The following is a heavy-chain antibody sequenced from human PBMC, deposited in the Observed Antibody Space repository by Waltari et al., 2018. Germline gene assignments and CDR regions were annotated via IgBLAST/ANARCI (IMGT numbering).Heavy chain of an antibody. CDR2: INHNSTVT. Sequence: EVRLVESGGGLVKPGGSLRLSCATFGFTFSSYEMNWVRQARGKGPEWVAYINHNSTVTFYADSVRGRFTVSRDNANDLLFLQLDNVREDDTATYYCTSAYWGQG. J-gene: IGHJ4*02. CDR1: GFTFSSYE. V-gene: IGHV3-48*03. CDR3: TSAY.